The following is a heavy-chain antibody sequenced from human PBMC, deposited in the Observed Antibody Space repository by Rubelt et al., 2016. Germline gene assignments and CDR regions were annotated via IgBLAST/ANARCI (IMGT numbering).Heavy chain of an antibody. J-gene: IGHJ3*02. CDR1: GFTFSSYS. CDR2: ISTGSSTT. CDR3: ARGRSGTPLFFDI. D-gene: IGHD1-7*01. Sequence: EVQLVESGGRLVQPGGSLRLSCAASGFTFSSYSMNWVRQAPGKGLEWISYISTGSSTTYYADSVKGRFTISRANSKNSLYLQMNSLRAEYTSVYYCARGRSGTPLFFDIWGQGTMVTVSS. V-gene: IGHV3-48*04.